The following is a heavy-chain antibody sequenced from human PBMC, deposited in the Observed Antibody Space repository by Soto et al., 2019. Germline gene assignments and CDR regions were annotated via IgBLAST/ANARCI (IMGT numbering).Heavy chain of an antibody. CDR1: GGTFSSYA. CDR2: IIPIFGTA. V-gene: IGHV1-69*13. Sequence: SVKVSCKASGGTFSSYAISWVRQAPGQGLEWMGGIIPIFGTANYAQKFQGRVTITADESTSTAYMELSSLRSEDTAVYYCARGFSSGYYHFDYWGQGTLVTVSS. J-gene: IGHJ4*02. CDR3: ARGFSSGYYHFDY. D-gene: IGHD3-22*01.